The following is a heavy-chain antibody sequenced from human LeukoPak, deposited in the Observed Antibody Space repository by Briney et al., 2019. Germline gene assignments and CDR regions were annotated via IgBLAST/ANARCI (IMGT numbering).Heavy chain of an antibody. CDR2: INYSGNT. CDR3: ARSLSTTELS. CDR1: GGSVSSSEDY. Sequence: SETLSLTCTRCGGSVSSSEDYCGWIRQPPGKGLEWIWSINYSGNTYYNPSLKNRVTISVDTSKNQFSLKLSSVTAADTAVYYFARSLSTTELSWGQGTLVTVSS. V-gene: IGHV4-39*01. D-gene: IGHD1-1*01. J-gene: IGHJ4*02.